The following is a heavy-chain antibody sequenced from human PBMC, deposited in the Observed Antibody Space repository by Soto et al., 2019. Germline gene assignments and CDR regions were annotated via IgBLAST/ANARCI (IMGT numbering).Heavy chain of an antibody. Sequence: SETLSLTCTVSGGSISSGGYYWSWIRRHPGKGLEWIGYIYYSGSTYYNPSLKSRVTISVDTSKNQFSLKLSSVTAADTAVYYCARGPGSYRYTYFDYWGQGTLVTVSS. D-gene: IGHD3-16*02. CDR1: GGSISSGGYY. CDR2: IYYSGST. J-gene: IGHJ4*02. CDR3: ARGPGSYRYTYFDY. V-gene: IGHV4-31*03.